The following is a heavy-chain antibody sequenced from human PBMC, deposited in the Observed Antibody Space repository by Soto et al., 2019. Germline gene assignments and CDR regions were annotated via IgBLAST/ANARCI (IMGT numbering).Heavy chain of an antibody. CDR2: IKQDGSEK. CDR3: AREVLMVYAIPRGCYYGMDV. D-gene: IGHD2-8*01. Sequence: GGSLRLSCAASGFTFSSYWMSWVRQAPGKGLEWVANIKQDGSEKYYVDSVKGRFTISRDNAKNSLYLQMNSLRAEDTAVYYCAREVLMVYAIPRGCYYGMDVWGQGXTVTVYS. J-gene: IGHJ6*02. V-gene: IGHV3-7*01. CDR1: GFTFSSYW.